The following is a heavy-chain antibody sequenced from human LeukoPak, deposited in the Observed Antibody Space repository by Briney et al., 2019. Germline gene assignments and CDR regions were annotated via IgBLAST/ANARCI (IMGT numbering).Heavy chain of an antibody. CDR1: GFTFSSYG. V-gene: IGHV3-33*01. Sequence: GGCLRLSCAASGFTFSSYGMHWVRQAPGKGPEWVAVIWYDGGNKYYADSVKGRFTISRDNSKNTLYLQMNSLRAEDTAVYYCARDSRIVGAKHNWFDPWGQGTLVTVSS. CDR2: IWYDGGNK. J-gene: IGHJ5*02. CDR3: ARDSRIVGAKHNWFDP. D-gene: IGHD1-26*01.